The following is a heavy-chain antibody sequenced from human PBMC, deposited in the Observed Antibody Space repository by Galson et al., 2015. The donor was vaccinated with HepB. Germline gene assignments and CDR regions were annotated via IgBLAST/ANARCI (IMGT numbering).Heavy chain of an antibody. CDR2: IWYDGSNK. Sequence: SLRLSCAASGFTFSSYGMHWVRQAPGKGLEWVAVIWYDGSNKYYADSVKGRFTISRDNSKNTLYLQMNSLRAEDTAVYYCARDPEYSSGWRNAFDIWGQGTMVTVSS. CDR1: GFTFSSYG. V-gene: IGHV3-33*01. J-gene: IGHJ3*02. CDR3: ARDPEYSSGWRNAFDI. D-gene: IGHD6-19*01.